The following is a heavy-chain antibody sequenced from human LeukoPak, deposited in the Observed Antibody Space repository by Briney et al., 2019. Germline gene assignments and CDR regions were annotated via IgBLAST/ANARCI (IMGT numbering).Heavy chain of an antibody. Sequence: SETLSLTCTVSGGSISSSLYFWGWIRQPPGKGLEWIGTVYYSGYTYYNPSLESRVTISVDTSKNQFSLRLNSLTAADTAVYYCARFPLAGSYDLDYWGQGTLVTVSS. V-gene: IGHV4-39*01. J-gene: IGHJ4*02. D-gene: IGHD1-26*01. CDR3: ARFPLAGSYDLDY. CDR2: VYYSGYT. CDR1: GGSISSSLYF.